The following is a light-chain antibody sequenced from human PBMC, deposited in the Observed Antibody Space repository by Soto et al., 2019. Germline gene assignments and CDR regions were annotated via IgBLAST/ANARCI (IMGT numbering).Light chain of an antibody. V-gene: IGLV2-14*01. CDR2: DVS. CDR1: SSDVGGYNY. Sequence: QSALTHPASVSGSPGQSITISCTGTSSDVGGYNYVSWYQQYPGKAPKLMIYDVSNRPSGVSNRLSGSKSGNTASLTISGLQAEDEADYYCSSYTGSSTLVFGGGTKLTVL. J-gene: IGLJ2*01. CDR3: SSYTGSSTLV.